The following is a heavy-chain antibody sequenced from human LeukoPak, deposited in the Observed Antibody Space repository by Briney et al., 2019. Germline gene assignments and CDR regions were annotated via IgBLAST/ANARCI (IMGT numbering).Heavy chain of an antibody. Sequence: PSETLSLTCTVSGGSISSHYWSWIRQPPGKGLEWIGYIYYSGSTNYNPSLKSRVTISVDTSKNQFSLKLSSVTAADTAVSYCVRVVPDFWSGYYYYYYYYMDVWGKGTTVTVSS. CDR1: GGSISSHY. D-gene: IGHD3-3*01. CDR3: VRVVPDFWSGYYYYYYYYMDV. CDR2: IYYSGST. V-gene: IGHV4-59*11. J-gene: IGHJ6*03.